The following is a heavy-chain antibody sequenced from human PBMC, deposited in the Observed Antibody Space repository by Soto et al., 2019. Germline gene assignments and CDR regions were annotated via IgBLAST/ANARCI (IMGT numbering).Heavy chain of an antibody. CDR1: GFTFSSYA. D-gene: IGHD3-22*01. V-gene: IGHV3-23*01. Sequence: GGSLRLSCAASGFTFSSYAMSWVRQAPGKGLEWVSAISGSGGSTYYADSVKGRFTISRDNSKNTLYLQMNILRAEDTAVYYCAKSNYDSSGYQYYYYYGMDVWGQGTTVTVSS. CDR2: ISGSGGST. J-gene: IGHJ6*02. CDR3: AKSNYDSSGYQYYYYYGMDV.